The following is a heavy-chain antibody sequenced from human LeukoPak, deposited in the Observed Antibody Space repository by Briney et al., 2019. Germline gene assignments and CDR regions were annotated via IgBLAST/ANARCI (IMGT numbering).Heavy chain of an antibody. V-gene: IGHV3-64D*09. CDR2: INNNGGST. CDR3: VKVVELRRSGYDY. J-gene: IGHJ4*02. CDR1: GFTFSSYA. Sequence: PGGSLRLSCSASGFTFSSYAMHWVRQAPGKGLEYVSAINNNGGSTYYAGSVQGRFTISRDNSRNTLYLQMSSLRAEDTAVYYCVKVVELRRSGYDYWGRGTLVTVSS. D-gene: IGHD6-19*01.